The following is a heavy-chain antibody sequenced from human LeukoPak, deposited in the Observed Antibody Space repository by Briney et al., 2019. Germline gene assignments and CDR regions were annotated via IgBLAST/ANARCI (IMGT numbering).Heavy chain of an antibody. D-gene: IGHD3-10*01. CDR3: ASVDYYGSGNYYYDVDY. V-gene: IGHV3-21*01. CDR2: ISSSSSYI. CDR1: GFTFSNYS. J-gene: IGHJ4*02. Sequence: PGGSLRLSCAASGFTFSNYSMNWVRQAPGKGLEWVSSISSSSSYIYYADSVKGRFTISRDNAKNSLYLQMNSLRAEDTALYYCASVDYYGSGNYYYDVDYWGQGTLVTVSS.